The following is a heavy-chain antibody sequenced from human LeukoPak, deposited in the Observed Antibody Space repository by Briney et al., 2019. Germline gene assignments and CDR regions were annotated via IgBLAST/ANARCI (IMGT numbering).Heavy chain of an antibody. J-gene: IGHJ6*02. CDR2: MNPNSGNT. Sequence: GASVKVSCKASEYTFTNYDINWVRQATGQGLEWMGWMNPNSGNTGYAQKFQGRVTMTRNTSISTAYMELSSLRSEDTAVYYCARGRKEWELYYGMDVWGQGTTVTVSS. D-gene: IGHD1-26*01. CDR3: ARGRKEWELYYGMDV. CDR1: EYTFTNYD. V-gene: IGHV1-8*01.